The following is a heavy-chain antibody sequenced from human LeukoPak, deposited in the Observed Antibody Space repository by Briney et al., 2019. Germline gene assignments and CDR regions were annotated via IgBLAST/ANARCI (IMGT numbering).Heavy chain of an antibody. CDR2: ISSSSSYI. J-gene: IGHJ4*02. CDR3: ASKDFWSGYRH. CDR1: GFTFSSYS. Sequence: GGSLRLSCAASGFTFSSYSMNWVRQAPGKGLEWVSSISSSSSYIYYADSVKGRFTISRDNAKDSLYLQMNSLRAEDTAVYYCASKDFWSGYRHWGQGTLVTVSS. V-gene: IGHV3-21*01. D-gene: IGHD3-3*01.